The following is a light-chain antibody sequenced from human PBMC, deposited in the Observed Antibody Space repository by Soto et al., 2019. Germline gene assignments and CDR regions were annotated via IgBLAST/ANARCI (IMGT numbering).Light chain of an antibody. CDR2: GAS. V-gene: IGKV3-15*01. CDR3: QQYNNWPRT. Sequence: ICMTQSPATLSVSPGGRATLSCRASQSVSSNLAWYQQRPGQAPRLLIYGASSRATGIPARFSGSGSGKEFTITIRRLQSEDFAVYYCQQYNNWPRTFGQGTTVDIK. J-gene: IGKJ1*01. CDR1: QSVSSN.